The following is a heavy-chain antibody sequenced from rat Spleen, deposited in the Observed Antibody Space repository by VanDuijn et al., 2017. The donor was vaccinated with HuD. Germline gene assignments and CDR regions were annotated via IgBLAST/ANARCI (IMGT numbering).Heavy chain of an antibody. CDR1: GFSLNRYH. V-gene: IGHV2-43*01. J-gene: IGHJ2*01. Sequence: QVQLKESGPGLVQPSQTLSLTCTVSGFSLNRYHVSWVRQPPGKGLEWMGVMWTGGSTAYKSDLKSRLSISRDISKNQVFLKMQSLQSEDTSTYYCARDMGAHWGQGVMVTVSS. D-gene: IGHD1-3*01. CDR3: ARDMGAH. CDR2: MWTGGST.